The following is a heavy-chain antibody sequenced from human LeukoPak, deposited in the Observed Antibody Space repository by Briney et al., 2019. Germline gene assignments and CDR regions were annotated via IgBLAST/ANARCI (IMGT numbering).Heavy chain of an antibody. CDR3: ATYSYDGGVGGYFDL. CDR1: GFTFSMHS. J-gene: IGHJ2*01. V-gene: IGHV3-48*01. CDR2: LSSINGAL. D-gene: IGHD2-8*02. Sequence: GGSLRLSCAASGFTFSMHSVNWVRQAPGKGLEWVSFLSSINGALHYADSVKGRFTGSRDNAKNSVYLQMNSLRGEDTAVYYCATYSYDGGVGGYFDLWGRGTLVTVSS.